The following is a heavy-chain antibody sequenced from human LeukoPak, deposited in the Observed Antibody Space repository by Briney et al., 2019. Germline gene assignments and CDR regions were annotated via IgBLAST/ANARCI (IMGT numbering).Heavy chain of an antibody. Sequence: GGSLRLSCAASGFTFSSYSMNWVRQAPGKGLEWVSYISSGSSTIYYADSVKGRFTISRDNAKNSLYLQMNSLRADDTAVYYCARVLLVSRYAFDIWGQGTVITVSS. D-gene: IGHD2-8*02. CDR2: ISSGSSTI. V-gene: IGHV3-48*04. CDR1: GFTFSSYS. CDR3: ARVLLVSRYAFDI. J-gene: IGHJ3*02.